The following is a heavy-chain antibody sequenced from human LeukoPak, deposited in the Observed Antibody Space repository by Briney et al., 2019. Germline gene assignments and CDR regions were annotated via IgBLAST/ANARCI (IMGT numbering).Heavy chain of an antibody. Sequence: PGGSLRLSCAASGFTFSSYAMHWVRQAPGKGLEWVAVISYDGSNKYYADSVKGRFTISRDNSKNTLYLQMNSLRAEDTAVYYCARDLELYSSGSIDYWGQGTLVTVSS. CDR1: GFTFSSYA. CDR2: ISYDGSNK. D-gene: IGHD6-19*01. J-gene: IGHJ4*02. CDR3: ARDLELYSSGSIDY. V-gene: IGHV3-30*04.